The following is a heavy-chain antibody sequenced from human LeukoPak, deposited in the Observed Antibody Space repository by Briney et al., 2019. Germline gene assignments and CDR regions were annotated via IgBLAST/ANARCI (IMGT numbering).Heavy chain of an antibody. CDR1: GLTFASYA. J-gene: IGHJ3*02. V-gene: IGHV3-23*01. Sequence: GGSLRLSCAASGLTFASYAMSWVRQAPGKGLEWVSVISGGGVSTYYADSVKGRFTISRDNSKNTLYLQMNSLRAEDTAVYYCARDRKGVTYYYDSDDAFDIWGQGTMVTVSS. CDR3: ARDRKGVTYYYDSDDAFDI. CDR2: ISGGGVST. D-gene: IGHD3-22*01.